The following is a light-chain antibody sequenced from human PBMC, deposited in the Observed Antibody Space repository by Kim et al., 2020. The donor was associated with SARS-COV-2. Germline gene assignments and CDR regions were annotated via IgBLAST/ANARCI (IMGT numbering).Light chain of an antibody. CDR2: DNV. CDR3: QSYDRSLSGSV. CDR1: TSNLGAGYD. Sequence: VTLSCTGSTSNLGAGYDVHWYQLLPGTAPKLLIYDNVNRPSGVPDRFSGSKSGTSASLAITGLQAGDEADYYCQSYDRSLSGSVFGGGTQLTVL. J-gene: IGLJ3*02. V-gene: IGLV1-40*01.